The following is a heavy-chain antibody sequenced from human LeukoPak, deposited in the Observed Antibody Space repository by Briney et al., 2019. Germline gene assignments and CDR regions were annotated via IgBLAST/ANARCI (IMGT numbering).Heavy chain of an antibody. V-gene: IGHV1-2*02. Sequence: GASVKVSCKASGYTFSDSYMHWVRQAPGQGLEWMGWINPTSGVTKYAEKFQGRVTMTRDTSIRTACMEMSRLRSDDTALYYCARDLYSGTYGRWGQGTLVTVSS. CDR3: ARDLYSGTYGR. CDR2: INPTSGVT. D-gene: IGHD1-26*01. CDR1: GYTFSDSY. J-gene: IGHJ4*02.